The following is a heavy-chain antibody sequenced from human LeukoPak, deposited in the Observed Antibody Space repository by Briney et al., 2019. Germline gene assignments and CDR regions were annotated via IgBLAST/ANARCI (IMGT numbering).Heavy chain of an antibody. V-gene: IGHV4-39*01. Sequence: SETLSLTCTVSGGSISSSSYYWGWIRQPPGKGLEWIGSIYYSGSTYYNPSLKSRVTISVDTSKNQFSLKLSSVTAADMAVYYCARGAAAEFDYWGQGTLVTVSS. CDR2: IYYSGST. CDR1: GGSISSSSYY. CDR3: ARGAAAEFDY. D-gene: IGHD6-13*01. J-gene: IGHJ4*02.